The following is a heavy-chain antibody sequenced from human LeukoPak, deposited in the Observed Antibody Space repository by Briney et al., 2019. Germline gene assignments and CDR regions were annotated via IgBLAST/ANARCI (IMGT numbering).Heavy chain of an antibody. D-gene: IGHD3-22*01. J-gene: IGHJ3*02. V-gene: IGHV3-21*01. CDR3: ARAKMFYYEGGTYYHAFDI. CDR2: ISSSSNYI. Sequence: GGSLRLSCAASGFIFRSHEMNWVRQAPGKGLEWVSSISSSSNYIYYADSVKGRFTISRDNAKNSLYLQMNSLRAEDTAVYYCARAKMFYYEGGTYYHAFDIWGQGTMVTVSS. CDR1: GFIFRSHE.